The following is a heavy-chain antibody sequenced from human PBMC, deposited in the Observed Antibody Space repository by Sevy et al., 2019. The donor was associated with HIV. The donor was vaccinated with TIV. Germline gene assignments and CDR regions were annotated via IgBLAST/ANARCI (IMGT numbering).Heavy chain of an antibody. CDR1: GFSLSTTGVG. D-gene: IGHD3-9*01. Sequence: SGPTLVKPTQTLTLTCTFSGFSLSTTGVGVGWIRQPPGKALEWLALIYWDDNKLYSPSLKSRLTITKDTSKNQVVLTMTNMDPVDTATYYCARPVLRYFDWFLDWFDPWGQGTLVTVSS. J-gene: IGHJ5*02. CDR3: ARPVLRYFDWFLDWFDP. V-gene: IGHV2-5*02. CDR2: IYWDDNK.